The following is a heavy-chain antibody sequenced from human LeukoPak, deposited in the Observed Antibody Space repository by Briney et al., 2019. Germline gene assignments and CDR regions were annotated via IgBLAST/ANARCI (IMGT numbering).Heavy chain of an antibody. CDR2: IYYSGST. CDR3: ARGLRGGRDAFDI. D-gene: IGHD3-16*01. V-gene: IGHV4-30-4*07. CDR1: GGSISSGGYS. J-gene: IGHJ3*02. Sequence: PSETLSLTCAVSGGSISSGGYSWSWIRQPPGKGLEWIGYIYYSGSTYYNPSLKSRVTISVDTSKNQFSLKLSSVTAADTAVYYCARGLRGGRDAFDIWGQGTMVTVSS.